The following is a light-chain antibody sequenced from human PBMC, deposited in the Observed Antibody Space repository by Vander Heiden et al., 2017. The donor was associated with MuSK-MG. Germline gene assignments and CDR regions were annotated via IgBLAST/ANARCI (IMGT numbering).Light chain of an antibody. CDR1: QSLVDSDGNTY. CDR3: MQETHGHRALT. V-gene: IGKV2-30*01. CDR2: KVS. J-gene: IGKJ4*01. Sequence: DVVITHSPLSLPVTLGQPASISCRSSQSLVDSDGNTYLNWFQQRPGQAPRRLIYKVSNRDSGVKDRFSGSGEGTDVTLKISSGEAEDVGVYYCMQETHGHRALTFGGGTKVEIK.